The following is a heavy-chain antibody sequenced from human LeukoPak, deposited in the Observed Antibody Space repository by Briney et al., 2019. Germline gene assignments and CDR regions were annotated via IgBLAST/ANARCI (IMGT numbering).Heavy chain of an antibody. Sequence: SETLSLTCAVYGGSFSGYYWSWIRQPPGKGLEWIGEINHSGSTNYNPSLKSRVTMSVDTSKNQFSLKLSSVTAADTAVYYCATGRDADSARGYYDMDVWGQGTTVTVSS. J-gene: IGHJ6*02. CDR1: GGSFSGYY. CDR3: ATGRDADSARGYYDMDV. CDR2: INHSGST. D-gene: IGHD5-24*01. V-gene: IGHV4-34*01.